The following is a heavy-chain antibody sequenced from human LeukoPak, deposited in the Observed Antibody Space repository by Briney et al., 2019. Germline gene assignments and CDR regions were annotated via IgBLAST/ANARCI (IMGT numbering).Heavy chain of an antibody. D-gene: IGHD3-10*01. CDR3: ARRRVYYYGSGSYSYLDY. Sequence: SETLSLTCAVYGGSFSGYYWSWIRQPPGKGLEWIGEINHSGSTNYNPSLKSRVTLSVDTSKNQFSLKLSSVTAADTAVYYCARRRVYYYGSGSYSYLDYWGQGTLVTVSS. CDR2: INHSGST. V-gene: IGHV4-34*01. CDR1: GGSFSGYY. J-gene: IGHJ4*02.